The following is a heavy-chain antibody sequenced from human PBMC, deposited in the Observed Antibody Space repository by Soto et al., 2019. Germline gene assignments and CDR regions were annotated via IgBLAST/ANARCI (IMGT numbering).Heavy chain of an antibody. CDR3: ARRDGILTGSFDY. V-gene: IGHV4-39*01. D-gene: IGHD3-9*01. CDR2: IYSTGGT. CDR1: GDSIRNTYYY. J-gene: IGHJ4*02. Sequence: QLQLQESGPGLVKPSETLSLTCTVSGDSIRNTYYYWGWIRQTPGEGLEWIASIYSTGGTYFNPSLRSRVTISVDTSRNQFSLQLNSVTAADTAVYYCARRDGILTGSFDYWGQGTLVTVSS.